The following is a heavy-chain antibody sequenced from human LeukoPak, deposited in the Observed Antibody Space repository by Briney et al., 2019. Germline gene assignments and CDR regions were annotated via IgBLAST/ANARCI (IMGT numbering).Heavy chain of an antibody. CDR1: GFTVSSNY. CDR2: IYSGGST. Sequence: GGSLRLSCAASGFTVSSNYMSWVRQARGKGLEWVSVIYSGGSTYYADSVKGRFTISRDNSKNTLYLQMNSLRAEDTAVYYCARDQGLIGTFDYWGQGTLVTVSS. CDR3: ARDQGLIGTFDY. J-gene: IGHJ4*02. V-gene: IGHV3-53*01. D-gene: IGHD6-19*01.